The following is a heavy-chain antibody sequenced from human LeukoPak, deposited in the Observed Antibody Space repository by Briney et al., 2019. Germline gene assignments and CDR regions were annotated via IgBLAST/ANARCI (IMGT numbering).Heavy chain of an antibody. V-gene: IGHV3-30*02. CDR3: AKDLGGTNGVCSDY. Sequence: QSGGSLRLSCAASGFTFSSYGMHWVRQAPGKGLEWVALIRYDGSNKYYADSVKGRFTISRDNSKNTLYLQMNSLRAEDTAIYYCAKDLGGTNGVCSDYWGQGTLVTVSS. CDR2: IRYDGSNK. D-gene: IGHD2-8*01. CDR1: GFTFSSYG. J-gene: IGHJ4*02.